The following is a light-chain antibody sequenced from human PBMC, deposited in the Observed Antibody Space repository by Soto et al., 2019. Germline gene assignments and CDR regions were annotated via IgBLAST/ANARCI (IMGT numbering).Light chain of an antibody. CDR2: AAS. J-gene: IGKJ4*01. Sequence: DLPMTQSPSSLSASLGDRVTITCRASQSISSYLNWYQQKPGKAPKLLIYAASSLQSGVPSRFSGSGSGTDFTLTISSLQPEDFATYYCQQSYSPLTFGGGTKVDIK. CDR1: QSISSY. CDR3: QQSYSPLT. V-gene: IGKV1-39*01.